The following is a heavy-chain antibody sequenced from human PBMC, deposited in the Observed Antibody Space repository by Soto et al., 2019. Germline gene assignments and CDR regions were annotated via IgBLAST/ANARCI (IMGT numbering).Heavy chain of an antibody. D-gene: IGHD2-8*01. CDR2: INHSGST. Sequence: QVQLQQWGAGLLKPSETLSLTCAVYGGSFSGYYWSWIRQPPGKGLEWIGEINHSGSTNYNPSLRTRVTISGDTSKNPCSLKQSSVTAAGTAVYYCAKGPPIGLSVYPLHNWFDPWGQGTLVTVSS. CDR1: GGSFSGYY. J-gene: IGHJ5*02. CDR3: AKGPPIGLSVYPLHNWFDP. V-gene: IGHV4-34*01.